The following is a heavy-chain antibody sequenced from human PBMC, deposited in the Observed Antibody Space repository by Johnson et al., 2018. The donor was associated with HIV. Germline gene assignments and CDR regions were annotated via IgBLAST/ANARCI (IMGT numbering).Heavy chain of an antibody. CDR2: ISYDGSNK. CDR1: GFTFSNYA. CDR3: ARDGEWQQLPLGDAFDI. Sequence: QVQLVESGGGVVQPGGSLRLSCAASGFTFSNYAMYWVRQAPGKGLEWVAAISYDGSNKYYADSVKDRFTIPRDNSKNTLYLQMRSLRVEDTAIYYCARDGEWQQLPLGDAFDIWGQGTMVTVSS. J-gene: IGHJ3*02. D-gene: IGHD6-13*01. V-gene: IGHV3-30*14.